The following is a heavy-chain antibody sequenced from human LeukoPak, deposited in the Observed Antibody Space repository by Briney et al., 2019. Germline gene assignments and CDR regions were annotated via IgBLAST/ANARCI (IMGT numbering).Heavy chain of an antibody. J-gene: IGHJ4*02. D-gene: IGHD3-10*01. V-gene: IGHV4-59*08. CDR2: ISYSGST. Sequence: SETLSLTCTVSGGSISSSYWSWIRQPPGKGLEWIGYISYSGSTNYSPSLKSRVTISVDTSKNQFSLKLRSVTAADTAVYYCASTLTYYYGSGSYYIDCWGQGTLVTVSS. CDR3: ASTLTYYYGSGSYYIDC. CDR1: GGSISSSY.